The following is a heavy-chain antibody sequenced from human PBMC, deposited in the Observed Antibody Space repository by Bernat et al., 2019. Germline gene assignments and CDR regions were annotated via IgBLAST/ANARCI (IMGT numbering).Heavy chain of an antibody. J-gene: IGHJ4*02. CDR1: GFTFSSYA. CDR3: AKENSWFGGVLQFDY. V-gene: IGHV3-23*01. D-gene: IGHD3-10*01. Sequence: EVQLLESGGGLVQPGGSLRLSCSASGFTFSSYAMSWVRQAPGKGLEWVSAISGSGGSTYYADSVKGRFNISRDNSKNTLYLEMNRLRAEDKAVNYCAKENSWFGGVLQFDYWGQGTLVTVSS. CDR2: ISGSGGST.